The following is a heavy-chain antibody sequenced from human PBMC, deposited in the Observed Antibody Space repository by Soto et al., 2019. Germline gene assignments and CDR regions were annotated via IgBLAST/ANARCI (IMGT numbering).Heavy chain of an antibody. CDR3: ATDLTFYYDTSGFPPRGMDV. V-gene: IGHV3-21*01. D-gene: IGHD3-22*01. CDR1: GFTFRGYG. Sequence: LSGAASGFTFRGYGMNGVGQAAWKGLECLSSTSSSSNYIYYAASVKSRFTISRDNAKNSLYLQMNSLRAEDSAFYYCATDLTFYYDTSGFPPRGMDVWGQGTTVTVSS. CDR2: TSSSSNYI. J-gene: IGHJ6*02.